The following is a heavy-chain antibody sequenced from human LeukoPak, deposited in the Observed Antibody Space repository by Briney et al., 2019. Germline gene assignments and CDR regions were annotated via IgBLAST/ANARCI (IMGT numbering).Heavy chain of an antibody. J-gene: IGHJ4*02. CDR2: IIPIFGTA. V-gene: IGHV1-69*13. CDR3: ARERAGGFWSGQTIDY. CDR1: GGTFSSYA. Sequence: GASVKVSCKASGGTFSSYAISWVRQAPGQGLEWMGGIIPIFGTANYAQKFQGRVTITADESTSTAYMELSSLRSEDTAVYYCARERAGGFWSGQTIDYWGQGTLVTVSS. D-gene: IGHD3-3*01.